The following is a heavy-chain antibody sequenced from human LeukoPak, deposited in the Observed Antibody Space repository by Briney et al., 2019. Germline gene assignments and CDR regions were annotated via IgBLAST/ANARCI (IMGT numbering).Heavy chain of an antibody. Sequence: GRSLRLSCAASGFTFSSYAMHWVRQAPGKGLEWVAVISYDGSNKYYADSVKGRFTISRDNSKNTLYLQMNSLRAEGAAVYYCAVMITPRSPFDYWGQGTLVTVSS. CDR1: GFTFSSYA. CDR3: AVMITPRSPFDY. J-gene: IGHJ4*02. CDR2: ISYDGSNK. V-gene: IGHV3-30-3*01. D-gene: IGHD3-16*01.